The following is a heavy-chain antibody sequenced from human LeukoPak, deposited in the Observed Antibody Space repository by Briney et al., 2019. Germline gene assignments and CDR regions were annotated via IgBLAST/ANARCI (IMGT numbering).Heavy chain of an antibody. CDR1: GFTFSSYA. CDR3: AKTFGEFSVGAFDI. D-gene: IGHD3-16*01. J-gene: IGHJ3*02. Sequence: QAGGSLRLSCAASGFTFSSYAMIWVRQAPGKGLEWVSALSGSGETTYYADSVKGRFTISRDNSKNTLYLQMNSLRAEDTAVYYCAKTFGEFSVGAFDIWGQGTMVTVSS. CDR2: LSGSGETT. V-gene: IGHV3-23*01.